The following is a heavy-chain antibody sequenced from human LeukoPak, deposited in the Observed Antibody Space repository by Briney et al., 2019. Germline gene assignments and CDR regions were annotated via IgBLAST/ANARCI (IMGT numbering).Heavy chain of an antibody. D-gene: IGHD3-22*01. J-gene: IGHJ4*02. CDR1: GGSISSYY. Sequence: SETLSLTCTVSGGSISSYYWSWIRQPPGKGLEWIGYIYYSGSTNYNPSLKSRVTISVDTSKNQFSLKPSSVTAADTAVYYCARDRGGDDSSGYYWGYYFDYWGQGTLVTVSS. V-gene: IGHV4-59*01. CDR3: ARDRGGDDSSGYYWGYYFDY. CDR2: IYYSGST.